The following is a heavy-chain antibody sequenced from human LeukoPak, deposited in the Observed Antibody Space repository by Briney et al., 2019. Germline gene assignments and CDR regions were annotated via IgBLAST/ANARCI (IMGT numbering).Heavy chain of an antibody. Sequence: PSETLSLTCTVSGGSIRSDNYYWSWIRQPAGKGLEWIGRMYTGGSANYNPSLKSRVTISVDTSKNQFSLKLSSVTAADTAVYYCARRRYYYDSREAFDIWGQGTMVTVSS. CDR3: ARRRYYYDSREAFDI. CDR2: MYTGGSA. D-gene: IGHD3-22*01. J-gene: IGHJ3*02. V-gene: IGHV4-61*02. CDR1: GGSIRSDNYY.